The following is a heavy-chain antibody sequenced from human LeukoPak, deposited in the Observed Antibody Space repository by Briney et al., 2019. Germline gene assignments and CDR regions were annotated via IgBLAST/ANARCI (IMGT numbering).Heavy chain of an antibody. J-gene: IGHJ5*02. V-gene: IGHV4-30-2*01. CDR3: ARHYTGEGWFDP. CDR2: IYHSGGT. D-gene: IGHD3-3*01. CDR1: GGSISSGGYS. Sequence: SQTLSLTCSVSGGSISSGGYSWNWIRQPPGKGLEWIGFIYHSGGTSYYPSLKSRVTISVDTSKNQFSLKLSSVTAADTAVYYCARHYTGEGWFDPWGQGTLVTVSS.